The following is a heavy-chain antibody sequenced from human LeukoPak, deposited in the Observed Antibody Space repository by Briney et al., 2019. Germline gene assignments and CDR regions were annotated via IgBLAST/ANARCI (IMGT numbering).Heavy chain of an antibody. J-gene: IGHJ4*02. V-gene: IGHV3-23*01. CDR3: AKTTAGNSSGRYPGWPVDY. CDR2: GSGSGGIT. Sequence: GGSLRLSCAASGFTFNSYDMTGVRQAPGKGVEWGSHGSGSGGITYYADSVKGRFTISIDNSKNKLYLQMNSLRAEDTAVYYCAKTTAGNSSGRYPGWPVDYWGQGTLVTVSS. CDR1: GFTFNSYD. D-gene: IGHD6-19*01.